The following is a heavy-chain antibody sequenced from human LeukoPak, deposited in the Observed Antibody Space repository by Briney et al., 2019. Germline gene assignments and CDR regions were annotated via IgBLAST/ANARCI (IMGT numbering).Heavy chain of an antibody. CDR1: GFTFSDFW. Sequence: GGSLRLSCAASGFTFSDFWMNWVRQAPGKGLEWVASINQVGSEKYYVDSVRGRFTISRDNAKNSLFLQINSLRVEDTAAYYCTRDGVPAGLYFDSWGQGTLVTVSS. CDR2: INQVGSEK. D-gene: IGHD2-2*01. J-gene: IGHJ4*02. CDR3: TRDGVPAGLYFDS. V-gene: IGHV3-7*03.